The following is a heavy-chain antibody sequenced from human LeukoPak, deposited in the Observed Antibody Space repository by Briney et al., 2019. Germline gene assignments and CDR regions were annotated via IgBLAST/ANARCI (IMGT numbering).Heavy chain of an antibody. CDR1: GGTFSSYA. V-gene: IGHV1-69*13. CDR2: IIPIFGTA. D-gene: IGHD2-21*02. Sequence: ASVKVSCKASGGTFSSYAISWVRQAPGQGLEWMGAIIPIFGTANYAQKFQGRVTITADESTSTAYMELSSLRSEDTAVYYCARDLTPYCGGDCYQIDYWGQGTLVTVSS. J-gene: IGHJ4*02. CDR3: ARDLTPYCGGDCYQIDY.